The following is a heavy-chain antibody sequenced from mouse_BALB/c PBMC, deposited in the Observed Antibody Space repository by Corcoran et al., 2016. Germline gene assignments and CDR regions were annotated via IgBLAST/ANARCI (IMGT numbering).Heavy chain of an antibody. CDR1: GFNIKDYY. V-gene: IGHV14-1*02. D-gene: IGHD2-1*01. CDR3: ATPSNGNHDY. Sequence: EVQLQQSGAELVRPGALVKLSCKASGFNIKDYYMHWVKQRPEQGLEWIGWIDPENGNTIYDPKFQGKASITADTSSNTAYLQLSSLTSEDTAVYYCATPSNGNHDYWGQGTTLTVSS. CDR2: IDPENGNT. J-gene: IGHJ2*01.